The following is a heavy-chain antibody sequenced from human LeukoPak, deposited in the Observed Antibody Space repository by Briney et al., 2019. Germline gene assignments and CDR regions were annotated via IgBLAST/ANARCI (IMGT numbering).Heavy chain of an antibody. J-gene: IGHJ3*02. D-gene: IGHD3-22*01. Sequence: GGTLRLSCAASGFTFSRHGMNWVRQAPGKGLEWVSGISGSGDTTYYADSVKGRFTISRDNSKNTVYLQMNSLRAEDTAVYYCAKARNYYDGSDYYFEGDAFGIWGQGTMVSVSS. CDR3: AKARNYYDGSDYYFEGDAFGI. V-gene: IGHV3-23*01. CDR1: GFTFSRHG. CDR2: ISGSGDTT.